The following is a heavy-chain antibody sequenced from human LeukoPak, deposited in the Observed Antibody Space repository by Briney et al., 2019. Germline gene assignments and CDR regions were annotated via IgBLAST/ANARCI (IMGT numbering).Heavy chain of an antibody. CDR1: VGSISSHY. V-gene: IGHV4-59*11. CDR3: ARETRDGSGYYYDWFDP. CDR2: NSNRGST. J-gene: IGHJ5*02. D-gene: IGHD3-22*01. Sequence: SETLSLTCTVSVGSISSHYWNWIRQPPGKGLEWIGYNSNRGSTNYNPSLKSRVSISVDTSKNHVSLELSSVTAADTAVYYCARETRDGSGYYYDWFDPWGQGTLVTVSS.